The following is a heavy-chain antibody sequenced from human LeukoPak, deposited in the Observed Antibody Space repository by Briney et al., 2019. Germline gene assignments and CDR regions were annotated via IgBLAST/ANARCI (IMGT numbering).Heavy chain of an antibody. CDR3: ARDAGNSGYGCDL. V-gene: IGHV3-48*01. CDR2: IRSSSET. Sequence: GSLRLSCAASGFIFSQYSMNWVRQAPGKGLEWVSHIRSSSETFYADSVKGRFTISRDNARNSLYLQMNNLRGEDTAIYYCARDAGNSGYGCDLWGQGTLVTVSS. D-gene: IGHD5-12*01. CDR1: GFIFSQYS. J-gene: IGHJ5*02.